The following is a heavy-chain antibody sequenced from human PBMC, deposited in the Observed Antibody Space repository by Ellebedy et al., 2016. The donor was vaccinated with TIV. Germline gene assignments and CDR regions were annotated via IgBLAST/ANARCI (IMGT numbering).Heavy chain of an antibody. CDR3: ARASNGMDV. V-gene: IGHV3-48*01. Sequence: GESLKISCAASGFTFSSYAMSWVRQAPGKGLEWVSYISSSSSTIYYADSVKGRFTISRDNAKNSLYLQMNSLRAGDTAVYYCARASNGMDVWGQGTTVTVSS. J-gene: IGHJ6*02. CDR1: GFTFSSYA. CDR2: ISSSSSTI.